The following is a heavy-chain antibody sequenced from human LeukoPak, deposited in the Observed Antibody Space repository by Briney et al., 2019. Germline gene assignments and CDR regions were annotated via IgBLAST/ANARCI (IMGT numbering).Heavy chain of an antibody. CDR2: IRTKSNSYAT. V-gene: IGHV3-73*01. CDR1: GFTFSGSA. D-gene: IGHD2-2*01. CDR3: TRHEGTSSTRFDY. Sequence: GGSLKLSCAASGFTFSGSAMHWVRQASGKGLEWVGRIRTKSNSYATAHAASVKGRFTISRDDSKNTAYLQMDSLKTEDTAVYYCTRHEGTSSTRFDYWGQGTLVTVSS. J-gene: IGHJ4*02.